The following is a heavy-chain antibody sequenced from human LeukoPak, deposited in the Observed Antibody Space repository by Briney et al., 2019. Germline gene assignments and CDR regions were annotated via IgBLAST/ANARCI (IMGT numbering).Heavy chain of an antibody. J-gene: IGHJ5*02. CDR2: IYYSGST. Sequence: SETLSLTCTVSGGSVSSGSYYWSWIRQPPGKGLEWIGYIYYSGSTSYSPPLKSRVTISVDASKNQFSLKLSSVTAADTAVYYCARVHSFNWFDPWGQGTLVIVSS. CDR3: ARVHSFNWFDP. D-gene: IGHD2-15*01. V-gene: IGHV4-61*01. CDR1: GGSVSSGSYY.